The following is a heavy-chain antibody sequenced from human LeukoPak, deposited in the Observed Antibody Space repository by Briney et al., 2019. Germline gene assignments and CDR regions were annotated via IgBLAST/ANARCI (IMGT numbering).Heavy chain of an antibody. CDR1: GGSISSGDYY. V-gene: IGHV4-30-4*01. Sequence: SETLSLTCTVSGGSISSGDYYWSWIRQPPGKGLEWIGYIYYSGSTYYNPSLKSRVTISVDTSKNQFSLKLSSVTAADTAMYYCAREVSRWPYYFDYWGQGTLVTVSS. D-gene: IGHD4-23*01. J-gene: IGHJ4*02. CDR2: IYYSGST. CDR3: AREVSRWPYYFDY.